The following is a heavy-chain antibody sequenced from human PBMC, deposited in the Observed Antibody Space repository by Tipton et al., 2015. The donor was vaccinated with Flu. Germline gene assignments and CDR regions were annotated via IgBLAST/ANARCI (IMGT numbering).Heavy chain of an antibody. V-gene: IGHV4-59*01. D-gene: IGHD3-22*01. CDR2: IYYSGST. CDR1: GGSISSYY. Sequence: TLSLICTVSGGSISSYYWSWIRQPPGKGLEWIGYIYYSGSTNYNPSLKSRVTISVDTSKNQFSLKLSSVTAADTAVYYCARDYYDSSGYYYQDWGQGTLVTVSS. CDR3: ARDYYDSSGYYYQD. J-gene: IGHJ4*02.